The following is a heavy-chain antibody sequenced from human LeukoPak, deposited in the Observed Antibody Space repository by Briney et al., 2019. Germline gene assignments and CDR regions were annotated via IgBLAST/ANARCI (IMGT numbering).Heavy chain of an antibody. D-gene: IGHD5-18*01. V-gene: IGHV1-69*05. CDR3: ARASDTAMVNNYYYYMDV. CDR1: GGTFSSYA. J-gene: IGHJ6*03. Sequence: ASVKVSCKASGGTFSSYAISWVRQAPGHGLEWMGGIIPIFGTANYAQKFQGRVTITTDESTSTAYMELSSLRSEDTAVYYCARASDTAMVNNYYYYMDVWGKGTTVTVSS. CDR2: IIPIFGTA.